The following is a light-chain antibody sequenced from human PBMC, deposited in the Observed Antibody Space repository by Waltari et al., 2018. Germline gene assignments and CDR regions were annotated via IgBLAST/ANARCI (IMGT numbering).Light chain of an antibody. CDR2: GST. Sequence: QSVLTQPPSVSGAPGQRVTISCTGSGSNIGAGYDVHWYQQPPRAAPKLLIYGSTSGPSGVPERFSGSKSGTSASRGISGLQSEDEADYFCASWDDSLNGHWVFGGGTKVTVL. CDR1: GSNIGAGYD. J-gene: IGLJ3*02. V-gene: IGLV1-40*01. CDR3: ASWDDSLNGHWV.